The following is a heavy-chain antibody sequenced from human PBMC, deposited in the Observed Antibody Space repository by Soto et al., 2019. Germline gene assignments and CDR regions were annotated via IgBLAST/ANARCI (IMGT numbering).Heavy chain of an antibody. D-gene: IGHD3-3*01. CDR1: GGTFSSYA. CDR2: IIPIFGTA. CDR3: ASGKSSGYYRLYYHCYRMDV. V-gene: IGHV1-69*13. J-gene: IGHJ6*02. Sequence: GASVKVSCKASGGTFSSYAISWVRQAPGQGLEWMGGIIPIFGTANYAQKFQGRVTITADESTSTAYMELSSLRSEDTAVYYCASGKSSGYYRLYYHCYRMDVWGQGTTVTVSS.